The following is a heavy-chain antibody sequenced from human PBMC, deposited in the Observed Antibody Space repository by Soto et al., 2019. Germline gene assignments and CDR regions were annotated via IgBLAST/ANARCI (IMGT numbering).Heavy chain of an antibody. CDR3: AKQRADYGSGADTFYFDS. CDR1: GATFSNYA. J-gene: IGHJ4*02. V-gene: IGHV3-23*01. D-gene: IGHD3-10*01. CDR2: LSGSGGTT. Sequence: PGGSLRLSCTVSGATFSNYAMNWVRQAPGKGLEWVSSLSGSGGTTYYADSVKGRFIISRDNSKNTLYLLMNSLRAEDTALYYCAKQRADYGSGADTFYFDSWGQGALVTSPQ.